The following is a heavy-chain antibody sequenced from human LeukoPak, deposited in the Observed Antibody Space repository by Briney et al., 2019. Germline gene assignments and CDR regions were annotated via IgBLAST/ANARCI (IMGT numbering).Heavy chain of an antibody. CDR3: ARHVYGSGQYNWFDP. Sequence: SGTLSLTCTVSGGSISSYYWSWIRQPPGKGLEWIGYIYYSGSTNYNPSLKSRVTISVDTSKNQFSLKLSSVTAADTAVYYCARHVYGSGQYNWFDPWGQGTLVTVSS. CDR1: GGSISSYY. J-gene: IGHJ5*02. V-gene: IGHV4-59*08. D-gene: IGHD3-10*01. CDR2: IYYSGST.